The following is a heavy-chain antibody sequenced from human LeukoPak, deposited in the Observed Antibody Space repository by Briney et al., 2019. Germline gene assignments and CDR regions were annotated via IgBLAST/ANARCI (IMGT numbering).Heavy chain of an antibody. D-gene: IGHD5/OR15-5a*01. CDR3: ASDDGRAVSVDY. Sequence: GASVKDSCKGSGCTFTKYGIRWVRQADGQGRDWMGWISAYNGNTNYAQKLQGRVTMTTDTSTSTAYMVLRSLRSDDTAVYYCASDDGRAVSVDYWGQGTLVTVSS. J-gene: IGHJ4*02. V-gene: IGHV1-18*01. CDR1: GCTFTKYG. CDR2: ISAYNGNT.